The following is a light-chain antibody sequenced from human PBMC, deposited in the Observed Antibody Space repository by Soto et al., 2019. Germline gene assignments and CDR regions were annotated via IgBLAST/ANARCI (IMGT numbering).Light chain of an antibody. J-gene: IGKJ1*01. CDR2: GAS. Sequence: EIVLTQSPGTLSLSPGERATLSCRASQSVSNNYLAWYQQKPGQAPRLLIYGASNRATGIPDRFSGSGSGTSFPPTISRLEPEDFAVYYCQQYGSSGTFGQGTKVDIK. CDR1: QSVSNNY. CDR3: QQYGSSGT. V-gene: IGKV3-20*01.